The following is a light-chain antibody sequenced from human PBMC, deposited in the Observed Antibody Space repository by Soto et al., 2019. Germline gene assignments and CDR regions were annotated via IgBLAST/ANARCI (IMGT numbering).Light chain of an antibody. CDR3: SSYTDSGSDV. CDR2: QVT. CDR1: SSDLAIYNY. J-gene: IGLJ1*01. Sequence: SPLTQPPVVSGSSGQSNTISCTGPSSDLAIYNYASWYQQQPGKAPKPMIYQVTNRPSGVSNRFSGSRSGNTASLTVSGLQAEDEADYYCSSYTDSGSDVFGTGT. V-gene: IGLV2-14*01.